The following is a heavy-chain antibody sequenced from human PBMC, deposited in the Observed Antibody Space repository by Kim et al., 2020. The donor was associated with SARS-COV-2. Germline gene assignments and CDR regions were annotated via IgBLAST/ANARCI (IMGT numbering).Heavy chain of an antibody. J-gene: IGHJ3*02. CDR1: GYTFTGYY. CDR3: GRTRIVGATRGAFDI. D-gene: IGHD1-26*01. CDR2: INPNSGGT. Sequence: ASVKVSCKASGYTFTGYYMHWVRQAPGQGLEWMGWINPNSGGTNYAQKFQGRVTMTRDTSISTAYMELSRLRSDDTAVYYCGRTRIVGATRGAFDIWGQGTMVTVSS. V-gene: IGHV1-2*02.